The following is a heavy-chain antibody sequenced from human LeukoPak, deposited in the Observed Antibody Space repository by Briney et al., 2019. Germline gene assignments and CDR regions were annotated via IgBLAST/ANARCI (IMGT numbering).Heavy chain of an antibody. J-gene: IGHJ4*02. CDR1: GGSISSYY. V-gene: IGHV4-39*07. CDR2: IYYSGST. Sequence: SETLSLTCTVSGGSISSYYWGWIRQPPGKGLEWIGSIYYSGSTYYNPSLKSRVTISVDTSKNQFSLKLRSVTAADTALYYCASTSPKYYYESSGYSSLFDNWGQGTLVTVSS. D-gene: IGHD3-22*01. CDR3: ASTSPKYYYESSGYSSLFDN.